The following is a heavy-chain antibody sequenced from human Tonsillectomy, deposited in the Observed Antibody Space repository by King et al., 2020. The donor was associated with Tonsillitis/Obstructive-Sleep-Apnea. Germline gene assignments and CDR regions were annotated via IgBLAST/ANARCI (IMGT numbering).Heavy chain of an antibody. V-gene: IGHV3-21*01. CDR2: ITGSSTDI. Sequence: VQLVESGGGLVKPGGSLRLSCAASGFTFSSYSMNWVRQAPGKGLEWVSSITGSSTDIYYADSVKGRFTISRDNAENSLYLQMNSLTVEDTAVYFCASTSGYWGQGTLVTVSS. CDR1: GFTFSSYS. CDR3: ASTSGY. D-gene: IGHD3-10*01. J-gene: IGHJ4*02.